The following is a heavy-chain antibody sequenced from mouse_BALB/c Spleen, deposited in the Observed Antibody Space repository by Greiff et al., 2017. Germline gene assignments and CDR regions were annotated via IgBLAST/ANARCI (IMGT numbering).Heavy chain of an antibody. CDR1: GFTFSSYT. CDR3: ARHAAYGYAMDY. Sequence: EVKVVESGGGLVQPGGSLKLSCAASGFTFSSYTMSWVRQTPEKRLEWVAYISNGGGSTYYPDTVKGRFTISRDNAKNTLYLQMSSLKSEDTAMYYCARHAAYGYAMDYWGQGTSVTVSS. J-gene: IGHJ4*01. V-gene: IGHV5-12-2*01. D-gene: IGHD2-2*01. CDR2: ISNGGGST.